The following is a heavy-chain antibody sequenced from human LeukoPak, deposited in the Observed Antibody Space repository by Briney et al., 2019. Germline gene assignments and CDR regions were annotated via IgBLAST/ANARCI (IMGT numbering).Heavy chain of an antibody. CDR1: GGSFSGYY. V-gene: IGHV4-34*01. D-gene: IGHD3-22*01. Sequence: SETLSLTCAVYGGSFSGYYWSWIRQPPGKGLEWIGEINHSGSTNYNPSLKSRVTISVDTSKNQFSLKLSSVTAADTAVYYCARVYYYDSSGYPTQILYYFDYWGQGTLVTVSS. J-gene: IGHJ4*02. CDR3: ARVYYYDSSGYPTQILYYFDY. CDR2: INHSGST.